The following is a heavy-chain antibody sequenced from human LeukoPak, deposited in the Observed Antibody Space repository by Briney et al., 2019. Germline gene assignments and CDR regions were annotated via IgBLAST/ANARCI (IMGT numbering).Heavy chain of an antibody. D-gene: IGHD3-22*01. V-gene: IGHV4-59*11. Sequence: PSETLSLTCSVSGGSISLHFWSWIRQPPGKGLDWIAFIHYSGRTKYNPSLQSRVTISIDTSENNFSLKLTSVTAADTAVYYCARLLDNDSSGDPDTFDMWGQGTVVSVSS. CDR1: GGSISLHF. CDR3: ARLLDNDSSGDPDTFDM. CDR2: IHYSGRT. J-gene: IGHJ3*02.